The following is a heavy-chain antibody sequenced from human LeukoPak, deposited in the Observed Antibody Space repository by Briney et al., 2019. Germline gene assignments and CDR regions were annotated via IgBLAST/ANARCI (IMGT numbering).Heavy chain of an antibody. CDR3: ARGFRGWYAEGFDY. J-gene: IGHJ4*02. V-gene: IGHV3-7*01. Sequence: GGSLRLSCAASGFSFSSYWMSWVRQAPGKGLEWVANTKQDGSEKYYVDSVKGRFTISRDNAKNSLYLQMNTLRAEDTAVYYCARGFRGWYAEGFDYWGQGTLVTVSS. CDR1: GFSFSSYW. CDR2: TKQDGSEK. D-gene: IGHD6-19*01.